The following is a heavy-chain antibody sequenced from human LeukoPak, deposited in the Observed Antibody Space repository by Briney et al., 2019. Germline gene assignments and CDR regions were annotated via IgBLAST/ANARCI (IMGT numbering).Heavy chain of an antibody. CDR3: AKDSSSSWRKGSYFDY. J-gene: IGHJ4*02. CDR2: ISGSGGST. D-gene: IGHD6-13*01. Sequence: PGGSLRLSCAAPGFTFSSYAMSWVRQAPGKGLEWVSAISGSGGSTYYADSVKGRFTISRDNSKNTLYLQMNSLRAEDTAVYYCAKDSSSSWRKGSYFDYWGQGTLVTVSS. V-gene: IGHV3-23*01. CDR1: GFTFSSYA.